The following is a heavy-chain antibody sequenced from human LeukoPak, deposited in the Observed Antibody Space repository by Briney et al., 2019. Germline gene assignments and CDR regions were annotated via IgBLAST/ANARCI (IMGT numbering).Heavy chain of an antibody. J-gene: IGHJ4*02. CDR1: GYTFTSYY. CDR2: INPNSGGT. V-gene: IGHV1-2*02. CDR3: ARGVIVASTTASFDY. Sequence: ASVKVSCKASGYTFTSYYMHWVRQAPGQGLEWMGWINPNSGGTSYAQKFQCRVTMTRDTFISTAYMELSRLRSDDTAVYYCARGVIVASTTASFDYRGQGTLVTVSS. D-gene: IGHD5-12*01.